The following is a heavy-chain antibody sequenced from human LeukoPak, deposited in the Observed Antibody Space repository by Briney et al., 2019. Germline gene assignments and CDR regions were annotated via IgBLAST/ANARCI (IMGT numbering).Heavy chain of an antibody. Sequence: PGGSLRLSCSASGFTFSTYSMHWVRQAPGEGLEYVSAISSNGGSTYYSDSVKGRFTISRDNSKNTLYLQMSSLRAEDTAVYYCVKGSGSGWYGYWGQGTLVTVSS. D-gene: IGHD6-19*01. CDR3: VKGSGSGWYGY. CDR2: ISSNGGST. CDR1: GFTFSTYS. V-gene: IGHV3-64D*06. J-gene: IGHJ4*02.